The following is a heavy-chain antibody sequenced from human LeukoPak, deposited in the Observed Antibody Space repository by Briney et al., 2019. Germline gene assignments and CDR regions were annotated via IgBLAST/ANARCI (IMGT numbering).Heavy chain of an antibody. J-gene: IGHJ4*02. CDR2: IFYSGST. D-gene: IGHD4-17*01. CDR3: ARQMNTVTADY. V-gene: IGHV4-39*01. Sequence: SGTLSLTCTVSGGSISSSSYFWGWIRQPPGKGLEWIGSIFYSGSTYYNPSLNSRVTISIDTSKNQFSLRLSSVAAADTAVYYCARQMNTVTADYWGQGTLVTVSS. CDR1: GGSISSSSYF.